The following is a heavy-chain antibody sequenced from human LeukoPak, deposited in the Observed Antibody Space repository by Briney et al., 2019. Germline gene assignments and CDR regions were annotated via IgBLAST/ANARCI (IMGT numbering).Heavy chain of an antibody. V-gene: IGHV1-46*01. J-gene: IGHJ4*02. CDR3: ARDRADTAMAINFDC. Sequence: ASVKVSCKASGYTFTSYYMHWVRQAPGQGLEWMGIINPSGGSTSYAQKFQGRVTMTRDTSTSTVYMELSSLRSEDTAVYYCARDRADTAMAINFDCWGQGTLVTVSS. CDR1: GYTFTSYY. D-gene: IGHD5-18*01. CDR2: INPSGGST.